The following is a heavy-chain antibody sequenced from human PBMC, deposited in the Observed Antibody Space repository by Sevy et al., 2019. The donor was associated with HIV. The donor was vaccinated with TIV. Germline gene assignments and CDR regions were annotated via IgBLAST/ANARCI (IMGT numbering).Heavy chain of an antibody. CDR1: GGSISSYY. CDR2: IYYTGST. V-gene: IGHV4-59*01. D-gene: IGHD6-19*01. J-gene: IGHJ6*02. Sequence: SETLSLTCTVSGGSISSYYWNWIRQSPGKGLEWIGYIYYTGSTNYNPSLKSRVTISVDTSKNQFSPKLTSVTAADTAVYYCARELISGRYYGTDVWGQGTTVTVSS. CDR3: ARELISGRYYGTDV.